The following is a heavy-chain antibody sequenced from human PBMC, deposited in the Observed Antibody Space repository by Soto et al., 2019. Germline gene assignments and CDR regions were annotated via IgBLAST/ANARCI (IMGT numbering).Heavy chain of an antibody. CDR2: INPSGGST. CDR3: ARDYSERGYRGYDKYSWGD. D-gene: IGHD5-12*01. CDR1: GYTFTSYY. V-gene: IGHV1-46*03. J-gene: IGHJ4*02. Sequence: QVQLVQSGAEVKKPGASVKVSCKASGYTFTSYYMHWVRQAPGQGLEWMGIINPSGGSTSYAQKFQGRATRPRDTSTSTVDMELSSLRSEDTDVYDCARDYSERGYRGYDKYSWGDWGQVTLVTVSS.